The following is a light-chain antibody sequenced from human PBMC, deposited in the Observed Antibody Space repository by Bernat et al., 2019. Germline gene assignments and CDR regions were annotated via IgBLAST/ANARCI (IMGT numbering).Light chain of an antibody. CDR2: SAS. CDR1: QDIGNE. Sequence: AIQMTQSPSSLSASVGDRVTITCRASQDIGNELGWYQQKPGKAPKLLIYSASTLPSGVPTRFSGSGSGRDFTLTVSRLRPEDFATYYCLQDNIYPLTFGGGTKVEIK. V-gene: IGKV1-6*01. J-gene: IGKJ4*01. CDR3: LQDNIYPLT.